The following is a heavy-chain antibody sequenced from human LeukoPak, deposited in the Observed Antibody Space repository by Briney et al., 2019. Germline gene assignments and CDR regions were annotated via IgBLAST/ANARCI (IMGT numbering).Heavy chain of an antibody. Sequence: GGSMRLAWAASGFTFTSYGMRWVRQAPGKWLEWVAVIPYDGSNKYYADSVKGRFTISGDNSKNTLYLEMNSLRGEDRAVYYCAKVVFRYCSSASCSEDGGGQGTLVTVS. CDR1: GFTFTSYG. CDR3: AKVVFRYCSSASCSEDG. CDR2: IPYDGSNK. V-gene: IGHV3-30*18. D-gene: IGHD2-2*01. J-gene: IGHJ4*02.